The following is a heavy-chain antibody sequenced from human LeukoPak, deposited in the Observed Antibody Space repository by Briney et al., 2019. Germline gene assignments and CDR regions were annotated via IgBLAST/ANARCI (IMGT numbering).Heavy chain of an antibody. CDR1: GFTSSDYY. D-gene: IGHD6-13*01. Sequence: GGSLRLSCAASGFTSSDYYMTWIRQPPGKGPEWISYISSSGGTTTYVDSVKGRFTISRDNAKNSLYLQMNSLRADDTAVYYCVRDSYTREWHEIESDYWGQGTLVTVSS. V-gene: IGHV3-11*01. CDR3: VRDSYTREWHEIESDY. CDR2: ISSSGGTT. J-gene: IGHJ4*02.